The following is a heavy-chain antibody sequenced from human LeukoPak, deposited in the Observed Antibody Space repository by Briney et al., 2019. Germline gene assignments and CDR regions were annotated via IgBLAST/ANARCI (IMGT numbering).Heavy chain of an antibody. J-gene: IGHJ5*02. CDR1: GLTFSSYE. CDR3: AKGKITGYYGSGSYYH. Sequence: GGSLRLSCAASGLTFSSYEMNWVRQAPGKGLEWVSYISSSGSTIYYADSVKGRFTISRDNSKNTLYLQMNSLRAEDTAVYYCAKGKITGYYGSGSYYHWGQGTLVTVSS. V-gene: IGHV3-48*03. D-gene: IGHD3-10*01. CDR2: ISSSGSTI.